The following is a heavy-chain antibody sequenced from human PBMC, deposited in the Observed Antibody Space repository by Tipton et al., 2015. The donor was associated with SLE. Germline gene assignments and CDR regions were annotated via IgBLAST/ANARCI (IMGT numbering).Heavy chain of an antibody. Sequence: TLSLTCTVSGGSISSYYWSWIRQPPGKGLEWIGYIYYSGSTNYNPSLKSRVTMSVDTSKNQFSLKLSSVTAADTAVYYCARGGSSTWYESYYYYMDVWGKGTTVTVSS. J-gene: IGHJ6*03. V-gene: IGHV4-59*01. CDR2: IYYSGST. CDR1: GGSISSYY. D-gene: IGHD6-13*01. CDR3: ARGGSSTWYESYYYYMDV.